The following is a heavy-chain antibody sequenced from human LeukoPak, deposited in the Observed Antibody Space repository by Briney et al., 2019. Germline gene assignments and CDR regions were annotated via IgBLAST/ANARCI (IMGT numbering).Heavy chain of an antibody. V-gene: IGHV3-30-3*01. CDR1: GFTFSSYA. D-gene: IGHD3-16*01. Sequence: GRSLRLSCAASGFTFSSYAMHWVRQAPGKGLEWVAVISYDGSNKYYADSVKGRFTISRDNSKNTLYLQMNSLRAEDTAVYYCARDLARGGPHARLNYYMDVWGKGTTVTVSS. CDR2: ISYDGSNK. J-gene: IGHJ6*03. CDR3: ARDLARGGPHARLNYYMDV.